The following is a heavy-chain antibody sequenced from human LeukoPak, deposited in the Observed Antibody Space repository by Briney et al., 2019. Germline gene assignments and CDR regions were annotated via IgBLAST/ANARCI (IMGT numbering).Heavy chain of an antibody. V-gene: IGHV3-66*01. Sequence: GGSLGLSCAASGFTVSSNYMSWVRQAPGKGLEWVSIIYSGGSTYYADSVKGRFTISRDNSKNTLYLQMNSLRAEDTAVYYCARANWGHPMYYFDYWGQGTLVTVSS. D-gene: IGHD7-27*01. CDR1: GFTVSSNY. CDR2: IYSGGST. CDR3: ARANWGHPMYYFDY. J-gene: IGHJ4*02.